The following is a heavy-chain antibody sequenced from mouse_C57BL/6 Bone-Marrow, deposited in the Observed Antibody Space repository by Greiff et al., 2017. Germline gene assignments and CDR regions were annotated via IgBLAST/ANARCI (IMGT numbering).Heavy chain of an antibody. CDR2: ISNGGGST. Sequence: EVQLVESGGGLVQPGGSLKLSCAASGFTFSDYYMYWVRQTPEKSLEWVAYISNGGGSTYYPHPVKGRFTISRDNAKNTLYLQMSRLKSEDTAMYYCERHGRGAMDYWGQGTSVTVSS. V-gene: IGHV5-12*01. J-gene: IGHJ4*01. CDR1: GFTFSDYY. D-gene: IGHD1-1*01. CDR3: ERHGRGAMDY.